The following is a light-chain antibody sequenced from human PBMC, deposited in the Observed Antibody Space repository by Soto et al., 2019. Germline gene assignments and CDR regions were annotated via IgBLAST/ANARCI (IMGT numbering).Light chain of an antibody. CDR1: QTISSW. CDR2: KAS. Sequence: IHMTHSPSTLSVSLRYRFIITFRASQTISSWLAWYQQKPGKAPKLLIYKASSLESGVPSRFSGSGSGTEFTLTISSLQPDDFATYYCQHYNNYSEAFGQGTKVDIK. J-gene: IGKJ1*01. V-gene: IGKV1-5*03. CDR3: QHYNNYSEA.